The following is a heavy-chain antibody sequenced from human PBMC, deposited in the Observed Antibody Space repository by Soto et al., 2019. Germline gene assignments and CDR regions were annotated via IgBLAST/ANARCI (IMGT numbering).Heavy chain of an antibody. J-gene: IGHJ5*02. CDR2: ISYDGSKK. D-gene: IGHD2-15*01. V-gene: IGHV3-30-3*01. CDR1: GFTFSSYA. Sequence: QVQLVESGGGVVQPGRSLRLSCAASGFTFSSYAMHWVRQAPGKGLEWVAVISYDGSKKYYADSVKGRFTISRDNSKNTLYLQITGLSAEATAVYYCARDFPSRDIVVVVADWFDPWGQGTLVTVSS. CDR3: ARDFPSRDIVVVVADWFDP.